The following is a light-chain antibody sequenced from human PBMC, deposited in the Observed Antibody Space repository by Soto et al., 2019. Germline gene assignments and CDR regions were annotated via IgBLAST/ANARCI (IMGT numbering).Light chain of an antibody. CDR1: NIAYKR. CDR3: QVWDDRGLHVV. J-gene: IGLJ3*02. V-gene: IGLV3-21*02. CDR2: NDR. Sequence: SYELTQAPSVSVAPGQTARLTCGGDNIAYKRVHWYQQRPGQAPVLVVYNDRDRPSGIPERFSGSNSGNTATLTISRVEGGDEADYYCQVWDDRGLHVVFGGGTKVTVL.